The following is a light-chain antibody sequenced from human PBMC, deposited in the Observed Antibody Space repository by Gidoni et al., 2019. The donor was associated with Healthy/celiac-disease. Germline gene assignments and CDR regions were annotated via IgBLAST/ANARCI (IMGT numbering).Light chain of an antibody. CDR3: QQYNSSFIP. Sequence: DRERTQSPSTLSASVGDRVTITCRASQSISSWLAWYQQKPGKAPKLLIYKASSLESGVPSRFSGSGSGTEFTLTISSLQPDDFATYYCQQYNSSFIPFGPGTKVD. V-gene: IGKV1-5*03. J-gene: IGKJ3*01. CDR2: KAS. CDR1: QSISSW.